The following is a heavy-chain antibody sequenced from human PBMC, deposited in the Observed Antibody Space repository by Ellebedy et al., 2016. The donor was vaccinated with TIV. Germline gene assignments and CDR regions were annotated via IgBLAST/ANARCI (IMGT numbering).Heavy chain of an antibody. CDR1: GFPISSYW. CDR3: ARDRQWQVY. Sequence: PGGSLRLSCAVSGFPISSYWMSWVRQAPGKGMEWVVNIKQDGSEKYYVDSVKGRFTISRDNAKNSLYLQMNSLRAEDTDVYYCARDRQWQVYWGQGTLVTVSS. J-gene: IGHJ4*02. CDR2: IKQDGSEK. D-gene: IGHD6-19*01. V-gene: IGHV3-7*03.